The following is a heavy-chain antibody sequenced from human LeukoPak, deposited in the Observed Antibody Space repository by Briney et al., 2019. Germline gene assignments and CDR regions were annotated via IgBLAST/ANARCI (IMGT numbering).Heavy chain of an antibody. Sequence: SETLSLTCTVSGASITTSYWSWIRQPPGKGLEWIGYIYYSGGTNYNPSLKSRVTISVDTSKNQFSLKLSSVTAADTAVYFCARGPVTTGYFAYWGQGTLATVSS. CDR3: ARGPVTTGYFAY. D-gene: IGHD4-17*01. V-gene: IGHV4-59*01. CDR1: GASITTSY. J-gene: IGHJ4*02. CDR2: IYYSGGT.